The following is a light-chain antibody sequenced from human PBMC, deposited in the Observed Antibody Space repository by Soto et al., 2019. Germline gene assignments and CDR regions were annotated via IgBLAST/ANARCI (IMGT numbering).Light chain of an antibody. V-gene: IGKV1-9*01. CDR2: AAS. J-gene: IGKJ1*01. CDR3: QKSYSTTWK. CDR1: QALSNY. Sequence: DIQLTQSPSVLSASVGETVTITCRASQALSNYLAWYQQKPGKAPDLLIYAASSLQSGVPSRFSGSGSGTDFTLTISSLQPEDFATYSCQKSYSTTWKFGQGTKVDIK.